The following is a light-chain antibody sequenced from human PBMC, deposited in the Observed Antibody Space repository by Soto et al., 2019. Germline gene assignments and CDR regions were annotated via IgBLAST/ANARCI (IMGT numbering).Light chain of an antibody. V-gene: IGLV1-44*01. Sequence: QSVLTQPPSASRTPGQRVTISCSGSSSNIGSNSVNWYQQLPGTAPKLLMYSSNQRPSGVPDRFSGSKSGTSASLAISGLQSEDEADYYCAAWDDSLNGVVFGGGTKVTVL. J-gene: IGLJ2*01. CDR1: SSNIGSNS. CDR3: AAWDDSLNGVV. CDR2: SSN.